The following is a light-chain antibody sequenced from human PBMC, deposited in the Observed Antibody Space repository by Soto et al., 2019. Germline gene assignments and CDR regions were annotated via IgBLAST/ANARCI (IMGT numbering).Light chain of an antibody. CDR1: QGISNY. J-gene: IGKJ3*01. CDR3: QKYNCAPYT. V-gene: IGKV1-27*01. CDR2: AAS. Sequence: DIQMTQSPSSLSASVGDRVTITCRASQGISNYLAWYQQKPGKVPKLLIYAASTLQSGVPARFSGSGSRTAFTLTISNLQPEDVATYYCQKYNCAPYTFGPGTKVDIK.